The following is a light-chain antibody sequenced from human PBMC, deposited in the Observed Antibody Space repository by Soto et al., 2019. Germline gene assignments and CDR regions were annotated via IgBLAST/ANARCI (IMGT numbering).Light chain of an antibody. Sequence: EIVLTQSPGTLSLSPGERATLSCRASQSVSSNYLAWYQQKPGQTPRPLIYGASSRATGIPDRFSGSGAGTDFTLTISRLESEDFAVYYCQQYGISPWTFGQRTKVNI. CDR2: GAS. V-gene: IGKV3-20*01. CDR3: QQYGISPWT. CDR1: QSVSSNY. J-gene: IGKJ1*01.